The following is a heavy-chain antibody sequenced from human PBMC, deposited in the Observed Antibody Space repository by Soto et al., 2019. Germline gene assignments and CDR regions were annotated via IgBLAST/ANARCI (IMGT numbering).Heavy chain of an antibody. CDR2: IKHAGSET. V-gene: IGHV3-7*01. D-gene: IGHD5-18*01. Sequence: GGSLRLSCAASGFTFSTYWMSWARQAPGKGLEWVANIKHAGSETYYVDSVKGRFTISRDNAKSSLYLQMNSLRAEDTAVYYCARDTAKDTAMVMRTYYYYGMDVWGQGTTVTVSS. CDR3: ARDTAKDTAMVMRTYYYYGMDV. J-gene: IGHJ6*02. CDR1: GFTFSTYW.